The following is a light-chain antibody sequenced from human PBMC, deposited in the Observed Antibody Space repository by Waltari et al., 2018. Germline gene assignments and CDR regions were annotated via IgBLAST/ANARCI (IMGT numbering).Light chain of an antibody. Sequence: SSELTQDPAVSVALGQTVRITCQGDSLRTYYVSWFHQKPGQAPALVIYGKNNRPSGIPDRFAASSSGSTASLTINGAQEEDEADYYCHSRDSSGDVVIGGGTKLT. CDR3: HSRDSSGDVV. J-gene: IGLJ2*01. CDR1: SLRTYY. CDR2: GKN. V-gene: IGLV3-19*01.